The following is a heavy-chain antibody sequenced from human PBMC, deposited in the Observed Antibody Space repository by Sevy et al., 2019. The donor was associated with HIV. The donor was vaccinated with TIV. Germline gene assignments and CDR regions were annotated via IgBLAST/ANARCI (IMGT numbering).Heavy chain of an antibody. V-gene: IGHV3-7*01. CDR1: GFTFSTYW. J-gene: IGHJ4*02. CDR2: INQDGSKK. Sequence: GGCLRLSCAASGFTFSTYWMTWVRQAPGKGLEWVDNINQDGSKKNYVDSMKGRFTISRDNAKNSLYVQMNSLRAEDTAVYYCARVGIFEGSESHFRFIDYWGQGILVTVSS. CDR3: ARVGIFEGSESHFRFIDY. D-gene: IGHD3-10*01.